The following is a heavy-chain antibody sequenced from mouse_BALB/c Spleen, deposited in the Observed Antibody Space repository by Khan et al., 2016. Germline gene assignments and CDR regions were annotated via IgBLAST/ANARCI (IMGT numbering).Heavy chain of an antibody. CDR1: GFTFSSFG. CDR3: AGGDY. Sequence: EVELVESGGGLVQPGGSRKLSCAASGFTFSSFGMHWVRQAPEKGLEWVAYISSGSSTIYYAATLKGRFTISRDNPKNDLFLQMTSLRSEDTAMDDSAGGDYWGQGTTLTVSS. V-gene: IGHV5-17*02. J-gene: IGHJ2*01. CDR2: ISSGSSTI.